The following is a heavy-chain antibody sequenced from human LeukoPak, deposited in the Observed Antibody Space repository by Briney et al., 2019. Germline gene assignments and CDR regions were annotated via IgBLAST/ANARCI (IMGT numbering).Heavy chain of an antibody. J-gene: IGHJ6*03. CDR3: ARMYYYYYMDV. Sequence: SETLSLTCTVSGGSISSYYWGWIRQPPGKGLEWIGSIYYSGSTYYNPSLKSRVTISVDTSKNQFSLKLSSVTAADTAVYYCARMYYYYYMDVWGKGTTVTVSS. CDR2: IYYSGST. V-gene: IGHV4-39*07. CDR1: GGSISSYY.